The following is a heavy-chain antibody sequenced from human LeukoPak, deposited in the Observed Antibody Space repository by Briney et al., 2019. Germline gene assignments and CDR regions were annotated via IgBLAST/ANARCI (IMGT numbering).Heavy chain of an antibody. Sequence: SETLSLTCTVSGGSISSYYWSWIRQPPGKGLEWIGYIYYSGSTNYNPSLKSRVTISVDTSKNQFSLKLSSVTAADTAVYYCARSTKVRAMPNPFDYWGQGTLVTVSS. V-gene: IGHV4-59*01. J-gene: IGHJ4*02. CDR3: ARSTKVRAMPNPFDY. CDR2: IYYSGST. D-gene: IGHD2-2*01. CDR1: GGSISSYY.